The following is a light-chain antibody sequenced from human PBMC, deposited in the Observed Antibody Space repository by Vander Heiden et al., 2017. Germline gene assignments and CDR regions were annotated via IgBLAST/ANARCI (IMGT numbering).Light chain of an antibody. V-gene: IGKV1-27*01. CDR3: QKPPT. J-gene: IGKJ3*01. Sequence: QMTQSRSSLSASVGDRVTSTCRASQDISNYLAWYQQKPGKVPEVLFYASSTVKSGFPARFSGSGSGTDFTLTISSLQPEDVGNHYCQKPPTFGPGTKVDI. CDR2: ASS. CDR1: QDISNY.